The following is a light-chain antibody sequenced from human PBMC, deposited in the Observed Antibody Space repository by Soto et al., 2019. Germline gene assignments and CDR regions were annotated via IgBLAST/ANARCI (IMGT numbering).Light chain of an antibody. CDR2: AAS. Sequence: DIPMTQSPSSLSASVGDRVTITCRASQSISSYLNWYQQKPGKAPKLLIYAASSLQSGVPSRFSGSGSGTDFTLTISSLQPEDFATYYCQQSYSTPPYTFGQGPKLEIK. J-gene: IGKJ2*01. V-gene: IGKV1-39*01. CDR1: QSISSY. CDR3: QQSYSTPPYT.